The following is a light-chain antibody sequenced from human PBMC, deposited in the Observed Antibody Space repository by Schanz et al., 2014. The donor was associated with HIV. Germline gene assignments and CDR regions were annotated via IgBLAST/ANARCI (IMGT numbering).Light chain of an antibody. Sequence: QSVLTQPPSVSGAPGQGVTISCTGSSSNIGAGYDVHWYQQLPGTAPKLLIYGNTNRPSGVPDRFSGSKSGTSASLAITGLQAEDEADYYCCSYAGSYTFVVFGGGTKLIVL. J-gene: IGLJ3*02. CDR2: GNT. V-gene: IGLV1-40*01. CDR3: CSYAGSYTFVV. CDR1: SSNIGAGYD.